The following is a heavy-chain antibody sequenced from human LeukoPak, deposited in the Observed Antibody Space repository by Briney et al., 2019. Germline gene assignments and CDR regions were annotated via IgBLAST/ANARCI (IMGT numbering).Heavy chain of an antibody. CDR3: AKAWFGELGFFDY. J-gene: IGHJ4*02. V-gene: IGHV3-23*01. D-gene: IGHD3-10*01. CDR1: GFTFSSYA. Sequence: PGGSLRPSCAASGFTFSSYAMSWVRQAPGKGLEWVSAISGSGGSTYYADSVKGRFTISRDNSKNTLYLQMNSLRAEDTAVYYCAKAWFGELGFFDYWGQGTLVTVSS. CDR2: ISGSGGST.